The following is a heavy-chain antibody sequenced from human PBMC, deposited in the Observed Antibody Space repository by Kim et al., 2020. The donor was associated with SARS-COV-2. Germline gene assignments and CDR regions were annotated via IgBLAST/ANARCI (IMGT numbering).Heavy chain of an antibody. Sequence: GGSLRLSCAASGFMFSEHFMDWVRQAPGQGLEWVGRSRNRAHNYIPQYAASVQGRFTISRDDSKNSLYLQMNRPKTEDTAVYYCVRVAEESSGYGWCDP. D-gene: IGHD3-22*01. CDR1: GFMFSEHF. V-gene: IGHV3-72*01. CDR3: VRVAEESSGYGWCDP. CDR2: SRNRAHNYIP. J-gene: IGHJ5*02.